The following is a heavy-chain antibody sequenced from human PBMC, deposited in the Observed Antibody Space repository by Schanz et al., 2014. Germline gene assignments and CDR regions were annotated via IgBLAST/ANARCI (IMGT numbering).Heavy chain of an antibody. CDR2: IAYSGST. CDR1: GSDIRGFH. CDR3: ATNMVQGTISDAFDI. V-gene: IGHV4-59*12. J-gene: IGHJ3*02. D-gene: IGHD3-10*01. Sequence: QVQLQESGPGQVRPSETLSLTCTVSGSDIRGFHWSWIRQSPVKGLEWIGYIAYSGSTNYNPSLQSRVTISLDTSQSQFSLKLTSVAAADTAVYYCATNMVQGTISDAFDIWDQGTMVTVSS.